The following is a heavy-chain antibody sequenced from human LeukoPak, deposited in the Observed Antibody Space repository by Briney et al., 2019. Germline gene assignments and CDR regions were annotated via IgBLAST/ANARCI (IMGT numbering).Heavy chain of an antibody. Sequence: SETLSLTCAVYGGSFSGYYWSWIRQPPGKGLEWIGEINHSGSTNYNPSPKSRVTISVDTSKNQFSLKLSSVTAADTAVYYCARVSPNTVTTLQYFDYWGQGTLVTVSS. V-gene: IGHV4-34*01. CDR1: GGSFSGYY. J-gene: IGHJ4*02. CDR2: INHSGST. CDR3: ARVSPNTVTTLQYFDY. D-gene: IGHD4-17*01.